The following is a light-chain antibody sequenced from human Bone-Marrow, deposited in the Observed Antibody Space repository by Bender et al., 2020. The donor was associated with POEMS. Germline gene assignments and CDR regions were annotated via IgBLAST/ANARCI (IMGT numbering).Light chain of an antibody. J-gene: IGLJ3*02. Sequence: QSVLTQPPSASGTPGQRVTISCSGGSSNIGAHAVNWYQHLPGPAPKLLIYSSHRRPSEVPDRFPGSRSGTSASLAISGLQSEDEAEYYCAVWEDSLNGWVFGGGTKLTVL. CDR2: SSH. CDR1: SSNIGAHA. CDR3: AVWEDSLNGWV. V-gene: IGLV1-44*01.